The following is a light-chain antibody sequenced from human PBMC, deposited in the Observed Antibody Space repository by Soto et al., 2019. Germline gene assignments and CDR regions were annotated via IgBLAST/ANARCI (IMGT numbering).Light chain of an antibody. CDR1: SSNIGAGYD. V-gene: IGLV1-40*01. CDR2: GDI. J-gene: IGLJ1*01. CDR3: QSYDNSLSGNYV. Sequence: QSVLTQPPSVSGAPGQRVTISCTGSSSNIGAGYDVHWYQQLPGTAPKLLIYGDINRPSGVAERFSGSKSGTSASLAITGLHAEDEADYYCQSYDNSLSGNYVFGTGTKVTVL.